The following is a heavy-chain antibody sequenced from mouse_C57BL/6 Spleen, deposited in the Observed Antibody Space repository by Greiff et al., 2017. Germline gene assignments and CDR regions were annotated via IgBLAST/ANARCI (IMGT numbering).Heavy chain of an antibody. CDR2: ISSGSSTI. V-gene: IGHV5-17*01. CDR3: ARSYYGSSYGGYFDY. J-gene: IGHJ2*01. D-gene: IGHD1-1*01. Sequence: EVQLVESGGGLVKPGGSLKLSCAASGFTFSDYGMHWVRQAPEKGLEWVAYISSGSSTIYYADTVKGRFTISRDNAKNTLFLQMTSLRSEDTAMYYCARSYYGSSYGGYFDYWGQGTTLTVSS. CDR1: GFTFSDYG.